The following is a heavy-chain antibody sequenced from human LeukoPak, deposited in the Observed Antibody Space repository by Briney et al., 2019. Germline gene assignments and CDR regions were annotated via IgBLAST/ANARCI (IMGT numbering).Heavy chain of an antibody. CDR3: ARDPVVVVDY. CDR1: GFTFSTYN. D-gene: IGHD2-15*01. J-gene: IGHJ4*02. V-gene: IGHV3-48*02. CDR2: ISSTSSTI. Sequence: GGSLRLSCAASGFTFSTYNMNWVRQAPGKGLEWVSYISSTSSTIHYADSVKGRFTISRDNAKNSLYLQMNSLRDEDTAVYYCARDPVVVVDYWGQGTLVTVSS.